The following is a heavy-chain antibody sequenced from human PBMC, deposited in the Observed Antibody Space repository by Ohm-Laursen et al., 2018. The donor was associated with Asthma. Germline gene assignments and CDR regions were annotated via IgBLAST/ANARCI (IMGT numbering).Heavy chain of an antibody. D-gene: IGHD4-17*01. CDR2: ISGSGGST. V-gene: IGHV3-23*01. Sequence: SLRLSCAASGFTFSSYAMSWVRQAPGKGLEWVSAISGSGGSTYYAASVKGRFTISRDNSKNTLYLQMNSLRAEDTAVYYCTRGGHYGSYFDYWGQGTLVTVSS. J-gene: IGHJ4*02. CDR1: GFTFSSYA. CDR3: TRGGHYGSYFDY.